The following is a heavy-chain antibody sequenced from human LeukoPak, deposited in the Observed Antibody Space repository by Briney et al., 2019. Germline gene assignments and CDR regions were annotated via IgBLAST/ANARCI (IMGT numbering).Heavy chain of an antibody. D-gene: IGHD2-15*01. V-gene: IGHV1-69*01. CDR3: AVYCSGGSCYSGTDSYFDY. CDR1: GCTFSSYG. CDR2: IVPIFGTA. J-gene: IGHJ4*02. Sequence: SVKVSCKGSGCTFSSYGISWVRQAPGQGLEWMGGIVPIFGTANYAQKFQGRVTITADESTSTAYMELSSLRSEDTAVYYCAVYCSGGSCYSGTDSYFDYWGQRALVSVSS.